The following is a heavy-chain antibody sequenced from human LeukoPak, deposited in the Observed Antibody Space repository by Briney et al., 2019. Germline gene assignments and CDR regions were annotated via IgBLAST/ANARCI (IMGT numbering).Heavy chain of an antibody. V-gene: IGHV4-39*07. CDR2: IYYSGST. CDR3: ASHYDSSGYRGFDY. CDR1: GGSISSSSYY. J-gene: IGHJ4*02. Sequence: SETLSLTCTVSGGSISSSSYYWGWIRQPPGKGLEWIGSIYYSGSTYYNPSLKSRVTISVDTSKNQFSLKLSSVTAADTAVYYCASHYDSSGYRGFDYWGQGTLVTVSS. D-gene: IGHD3-22*01.